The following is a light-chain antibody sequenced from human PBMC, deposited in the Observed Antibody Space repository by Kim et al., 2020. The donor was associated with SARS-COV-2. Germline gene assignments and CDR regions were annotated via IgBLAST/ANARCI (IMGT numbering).Light chain of an antibody. Sequence: QSITSSCTGTGSDVGGYNYVSWYQQHPGKAPKLMIYDVSNRPSGVSNRFSGSKSGNTASLTISGLQAEDEADYYCSSYTSSSTLHVFGTGTKVTVL. CDR1: GSDVGGYNY. CDR3: SSYTSSSTLHV. CDR2: DVS. J-gene: IGLJ1*01. V-gene: IGLV2-14*03.